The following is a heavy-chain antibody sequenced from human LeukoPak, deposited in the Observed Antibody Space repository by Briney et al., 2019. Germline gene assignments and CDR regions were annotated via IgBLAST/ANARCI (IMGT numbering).Heavy chain of an antibody. CDR3: ARLPPYGSGSYPFDY. CDR2: IYPGDSDT. Sequence: HGESLKISCKGSGYSFTSYWIGWVRQMPGKGLEWMRIIYPGDSDTRYSPSFQGQVTISADKSISTAYLQWSSLKASDTAMYYCARLPPYGSGSYPFDYWGQGTLVTVSS. D-gene: IGHD3-10*01. CDR1: GYSFTSYW. J-gene: IGHJ4*02. V-gene: IGHV5-51*01.